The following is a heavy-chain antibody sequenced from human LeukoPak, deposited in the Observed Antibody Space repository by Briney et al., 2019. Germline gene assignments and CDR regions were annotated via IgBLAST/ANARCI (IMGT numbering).Heavy chain of an antibody. D-gene: IGHD3-16*02. V-gene: IGHV3-30-3*01. CDR1: GFTFSSYA. Sequence: GGSLRLSCAASGFTFSSYAMHWVRQAPGKGLEWVAVISYDGSNKYYADSVKGRFTISRDNSKNTLYLQMNSLRAEDTAVYYCASGMITFGGVIVAPSPPFDYWGQGTLVTVSS. CDR2: ISYDGSNK. CDR3: ASGMITFGGVIVAPSPPFDY. J-gene: IGHJ4*02.